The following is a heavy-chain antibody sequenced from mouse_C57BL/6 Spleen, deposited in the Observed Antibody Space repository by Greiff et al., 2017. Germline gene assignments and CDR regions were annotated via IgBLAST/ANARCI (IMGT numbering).Heavy chain of an antibody. D-gene: IGHD4-1*01. Sequence: QVQLQQSGAELAKPGASVKLSCKASGYTFTSYWMHWVKQRPGQGLEWIGYLNPSSGYTKYNQKFKDKAPLTADKSSSTAYMQLSSLTYEDSAVYYCARSNWGFDYWGQGTTLTVSS. CDR2: LNPSSGYT. V-gene: IGHV1-7*01. J-gene: IGHJ2*01. CDR1: GYTFTSYW. CDR3: ARSNWGFDY.